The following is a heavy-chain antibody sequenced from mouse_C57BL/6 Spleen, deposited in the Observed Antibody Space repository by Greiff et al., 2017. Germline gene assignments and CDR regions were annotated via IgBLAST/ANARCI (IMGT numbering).Heavy chain of an antibody. V-gene: IGHV1-64*01. CDR3: APKDVFAY. Sequence: QVQLKESGAELVKPGASVKLSCKASGYTFTSYWMHWVKQRPGQGLEWIGMIHPNSGSTNYNEKFKSKATLTVDKSSSTAYMQLSSLTSEDSAVYYCAPKDVFAYWGQGTLVTVSA. J-gene: IGHJ3*01. CDR2: IHPNSGST. CDR1: GYTFTSYW.